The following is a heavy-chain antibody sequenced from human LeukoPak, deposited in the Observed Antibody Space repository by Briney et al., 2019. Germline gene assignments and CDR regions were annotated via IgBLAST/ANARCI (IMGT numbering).Heavy chain of an antibody. J-gene: IGHJ6*03. CDR2: IWYDGSNK. CDR1: GFTFSSYG. CDR3: AQDRIAARDSHRPRYYYYYYYMDV. Sequence: GRSLRLSCAASGFTFSSYGMHWVRQAPGKGLEWVAVIWYDGSNKYYADSVKGRFTISRDNSKNTLYLQMNSLRAEDTAVYYRAQDRIAARDSHRPRYYYYYYYMDVWGKGTTVTVSS. V-gene: IGHV3-33*06. D-gene: IGHD6-6*01.